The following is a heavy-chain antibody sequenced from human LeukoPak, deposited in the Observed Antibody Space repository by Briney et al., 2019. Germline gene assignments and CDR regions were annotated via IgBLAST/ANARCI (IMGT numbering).Heavy chain of an antibody. CDR3: ARVRCSSTSCYRPDFDY. CDR1: GYTFTGYY. V-gene: IGHV1-2*02. Sequence: ASVKVSCKASGYTFTGYYMHWVRQAPGQGLEWMGWINPNSGGTNYAQKFQGRVTMTRDTSIGTAYMELSRLRSDDTAVYYCARVRCSSTSCYRPDFDYWGQGTLVTVSS. D-gene: IGHD2-2*01. CDR2: INPNSGGT. J-gene: IGHJ4*02.